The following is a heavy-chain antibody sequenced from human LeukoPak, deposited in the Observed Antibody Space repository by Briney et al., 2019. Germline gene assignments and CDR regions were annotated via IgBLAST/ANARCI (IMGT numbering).Heavy chain of an antibody. D-gene: IGHD6-13*01. CDR1: GFTFSSYS. V-gene: IGHV3-23*01. Sequence: PGGSLRLSCAASGFTFSSYSMNWVRQAPGKGLEWVSAISGSGGSTYYADSVKGRFTISRDNSKNTLYLQMNSLRAEDTAVYYCAKSSGYSSSMVFGYWGQGTLVTVSS. CDR3: AKSSGYSSSMVFGY. CDR2: ISGSGGST. J-gene: IGHJ4*02.